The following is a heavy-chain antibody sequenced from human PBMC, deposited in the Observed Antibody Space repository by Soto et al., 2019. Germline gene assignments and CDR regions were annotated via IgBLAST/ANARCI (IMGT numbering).Heavy chain of an antibody. D-gene: IGHD3-22*01. Sequence: PGGSLRLSCAASGFTFSSYWMSWVRQAPGKGLEWVANIKQGGSEKYYVDSVKGRFTISRDNAKNSLYLQMNSLRAEDTAVYYCARSRNYYDSSGYYHSSFDYWGQGTLVTVSS. CDR2: IKQGGSEK. J-gene: IGHJ4*02. CDR1: GFTFSSYW. CDR3: ARSRNYYDSSGYYHSSFDY. V-gene: IGHV3-7*01.